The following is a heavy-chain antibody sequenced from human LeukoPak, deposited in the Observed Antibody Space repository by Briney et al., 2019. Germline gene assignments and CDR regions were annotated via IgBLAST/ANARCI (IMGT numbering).Heavy chain of an antibody. Sequence: GGSLRLSCLASGFNFNFYGMSWVRQAPGKGPEWVSSISSTSKYIYYADSVKGRFTISRDNAKNSLYLQLDSLRVEDTATYFCARDRWDIAAIPAPIEYWGQGILVTVSS. CDR3: ARDRWDIAAIPAPIEY. CDR2: ISSTSKYI. D-gene: IGHD2-15*01. V-gene: IGHV3-21*06. CDR1: GFNFNFYG. J-gene: IGHJ4*02.